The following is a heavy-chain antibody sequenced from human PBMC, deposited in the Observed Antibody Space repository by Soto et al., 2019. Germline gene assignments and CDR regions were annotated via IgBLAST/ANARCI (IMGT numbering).Heavy chain of an antibody. D-gene: IGHD3-9*01. J-gene: IGHJ5*01. CDR1: GGTISSNY. V-gene: IGHV4-59*12. CDR2: IYYSGST. CDR3: AGDRYRLGWFDF. Sequence: AETLALTCTASGGTISSNYWNWIRQPPGKGLGWIGYIYYSGSTNYKPSLKSRVTISVXXXXXXFXLXLXSXPAAXTAVYYCAGDRYRLGWFDFWGQGSVVTVSS.